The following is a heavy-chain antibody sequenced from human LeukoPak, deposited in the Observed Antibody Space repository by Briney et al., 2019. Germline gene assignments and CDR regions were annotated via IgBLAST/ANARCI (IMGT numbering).Heavy chain of an antibody. V-gene: IGHV3-33*01. D-gene: IGHD2-2*03. CDR2: IWFDGSNK. J-gene: IGHJ4*02. CDR1: GFSFRAYG. Sequence: GGSLRLSCAASGFSFRAYGMHWVRQAPGKGLEWVAVIWFDGSNKFYADSVKGRFTISRDNSKNTLYLQMNSLRAEDTAVYYCARDLGYYWGQGTLVTVSS. CDR3: ARDLGYY.